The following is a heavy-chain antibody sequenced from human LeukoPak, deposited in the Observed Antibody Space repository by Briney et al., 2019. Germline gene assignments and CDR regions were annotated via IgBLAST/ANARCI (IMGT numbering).Heavy chain of an antibody. V-gene: IGHV3-53*04. J-gene: IGHJ6*02. CDR2: IYSGGST. CDR3: ARDSRSDYYYGMDV. D-gene: IGHD3-10*01. CDR1: GFTVSSNY. Sequence: GGSLRLSCAASGFTVSSNYMSWVRQAPGKGLEWVSVIYSGGSTYYADSVKGRFTISRHNSKNTLYLQMNSLRAEDTAVYYCARDSRSDYYYGMDVWGQGTTVILSS.